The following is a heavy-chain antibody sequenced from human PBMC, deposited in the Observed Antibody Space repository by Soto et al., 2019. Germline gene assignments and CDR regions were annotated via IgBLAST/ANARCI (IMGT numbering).Heavy chain of an antibody. Sequence: EVQLVESGGGLVQPGGSLRLSCAASGFSFSTHSLDWVRQAPGTGLEWISYISSSGDTIYYANSVRGRFTISRDNAKKSLYLQMKSLRGEDTAVYYCLAAQFGSGSGYFDYWGLGTLVTVSS. CDR2: ISSSGDTI. D-gene: IGHD3-10*01. CDR1: GFSFSTHS. J-gene: IGHJ4*02. V-gene: IGHV3-48*04. CDR3: LAAQFGSGSGYFDY.